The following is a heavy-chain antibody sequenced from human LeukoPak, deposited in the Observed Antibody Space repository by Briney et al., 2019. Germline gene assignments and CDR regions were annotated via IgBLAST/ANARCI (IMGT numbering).Heavy chain of an antibody. J-gene: IGHJ4*02. CDR3: AKGAPYSSSWPILFDY. Sequence: GGSLRLSCAASGFTFSSYAMSWVRQAPGKGLEWVSAISGGGGATSYADSVKGRFTISRDNSKNTLYLQMNSLGAEDTAVYYCAKGAPYSSSWPILFDYWGQGTLVTVSS. D-gene: IGHD6-13*01. V-gene: IGHV3-23*01. CDR2: ISGGGGAT. CDR1: GFTFSSYA.